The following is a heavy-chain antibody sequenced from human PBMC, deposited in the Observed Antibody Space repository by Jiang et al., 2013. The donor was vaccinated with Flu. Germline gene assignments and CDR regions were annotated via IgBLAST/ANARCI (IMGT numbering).Heavy chain of an antibody. Sequence: GAEVKKPGASVKVSCKASGYTSPATICTGCDRPLDKGLSGWDGSTLTVVAQTMHRSFRGRVTMTRDTSISTAYMELSRLRSDDTAVYYCATLSSSWANDYYYGMDVWGQGTTVTVSS. CDR3: ATLSSSWANDYYYGMDV. J-gene: IGHJ6*02. CDR2: STLTVVA. D-gene: IGHD6-13*01. CDR1: GYTSPAT. V-gene: IGHV1-2*02.